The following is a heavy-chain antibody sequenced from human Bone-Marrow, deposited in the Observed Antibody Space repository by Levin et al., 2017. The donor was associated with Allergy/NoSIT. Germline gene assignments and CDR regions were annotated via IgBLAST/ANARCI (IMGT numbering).Heavy chain of an antibody. J-gene: IGHJ6*02. Sequence: LRLSCSVSGGSISSGNYYWSWIRQPPGKGLEWLGYIYHSGSTYYNPSLKSRLTISVDTSKNQLSLNLRSVTATDTAVYYCARGDYGNYIGDGGMDVWGQGTTVTVSS. CDR1: GGSISSGNYY. V-gene: IGHV4-30-4*01. CDR3: ARGDYGNYIGDGGMDV. D-gene: IGHD4-11*01. CDR2: IYHSGST.